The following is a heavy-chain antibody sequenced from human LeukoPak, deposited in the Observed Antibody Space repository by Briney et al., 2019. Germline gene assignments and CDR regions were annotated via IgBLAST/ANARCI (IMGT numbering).Heavy chain of an antibody. CDR3: ARDSISGSYVHYDN. CDR1: GYTFTSYY. CDR2: INTNTGNP. J-gene: IGHJ4*02. V-gene: IGHV7-4-1*02. Sequence: GASVQVSCKASGYTFTSYYIHWLRQAPGQGFEWMGWINTNTGNPTYAQGFTGRFVFSLDTSVSTAYLQINSLKAEDTAVYYCARDSISGSYVHYDNWGQGTLVTVSS. D-gene: IGHD1-26*01.